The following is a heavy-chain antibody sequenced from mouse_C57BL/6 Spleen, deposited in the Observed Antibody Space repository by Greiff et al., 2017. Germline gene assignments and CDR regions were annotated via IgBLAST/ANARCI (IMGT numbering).Heavy chain of an antibody. CDR1: GYTFTGYC. CDR3: ARINSVVATDAMDY. V-gene: IGHV1-69*01. J-gene: IGHJ4*01. CDR2: IDPSDSYT. D-gene: IGHD1-1*01. Sequence: VQLQQSGAELVMPGASVKLSCKASGYTFTGYCMHWVKQRPGQGLEWIGEIDPSDSYTYYNQKFKGKSTLTVDKSSSTAYMQLSSLTSEDSAVYYGARINSVVATDAMDYWGQGTSVTVSS.